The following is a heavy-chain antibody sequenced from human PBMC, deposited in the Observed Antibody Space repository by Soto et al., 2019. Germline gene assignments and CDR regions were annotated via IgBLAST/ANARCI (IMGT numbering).Heavy chain of an antibody. V-gene: IGHV3-33*01. D-gene: IGHD3-22*01. CDR2: IWYDGSNK. J-gene: IGHJ3*02. Sequence: QVQLVESGGGVVQPGRSLRLSCAASGFTFSSYGMHWVRQAPGKGLEWVAVIWYDGSNKYYADSVKGRFTISRDNSKNTRYMQMNSLRAEDTAVYYCAREACYYYSSPCAFDIWGHGTMVTVS. CDR3: AREACYYYSSPCAFDI. CDR1: GFTFSSYG.